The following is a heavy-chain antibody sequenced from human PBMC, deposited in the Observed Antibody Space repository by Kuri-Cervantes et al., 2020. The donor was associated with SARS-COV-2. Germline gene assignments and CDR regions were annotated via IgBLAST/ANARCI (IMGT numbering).Heavy chain of an antibody. Sequence: ESLKISCSVSGGSISSGAYYWGWIRQPPGKGLEWIGSIYYSGSTYYNPSLKSRVTISVDTSKNQFSLKLSSVTAADTAVYYCARVVPAAVFDYWGQGTLVTVSS. CDR1: GGSISSGAYY. CDR3: ARVVPAAVFDY. D-gene: IGHD2-2*01. J-gene: IGHJ4*02. CDR2: IYYSGST. V-gene: IGHV4-39*01.